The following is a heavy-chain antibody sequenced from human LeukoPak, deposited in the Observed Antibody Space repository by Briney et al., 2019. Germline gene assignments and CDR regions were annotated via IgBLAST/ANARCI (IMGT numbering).Heavy chain of an antibody. CDR2: INSDGSST. D-gene: IGHD3-10*01. J-gene: IGHJ4*02. CDR1: GFTFSSYW. CDR3: AREFTIDPPDG. V-gene: IGHV3-74*01. Sequence: GGSLRLSCAAPGFTFSSYWMHWVRQAPGKGLVWVSRINSDGSSTSYADSVKGRFTISRDNAKNTLYLQMNSLRAEDTAVYYCAREFTIDPPDGWGQGTLVTVSS.